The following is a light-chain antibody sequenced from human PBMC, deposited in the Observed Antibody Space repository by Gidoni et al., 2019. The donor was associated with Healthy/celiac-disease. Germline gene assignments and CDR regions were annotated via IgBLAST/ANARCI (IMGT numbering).Light chain of an antibody. CDR2: AAS. J-gene: IGKJ2*01. V-gene: IGKV1-39*01. CDR1: QRINTS. Sequence: DIQMTQSPSSLSASVVDRVTITCRASQRINTSLNWYQQKLGKAPTHLIYAASRVQSGVPSRFSASGSGTDVTITISSLQPEDFATYYCQQSPSTPQYIFGQGTKLEIK. CDR3: QQSPSTPQYI.